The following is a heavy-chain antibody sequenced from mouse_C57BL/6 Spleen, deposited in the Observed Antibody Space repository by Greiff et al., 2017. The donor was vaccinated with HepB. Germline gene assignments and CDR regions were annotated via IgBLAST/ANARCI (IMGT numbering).Heavy chain of an antibody. V-gene: IGHV1-54*01. CDR2: INPGSGGT. Sequence: VQLQQSGAELVRPGTSVKVSCKASGYAFTNYLIEWVKQRPGQGLEWIGVINPGSGGTNYNEKFKGKATLTADKSSSTAYMQLSSLTSEDSAVYFCARTQSYGSRGGYFDVWGTGTTVTVSS. CDR3: ARTQSYGSRGGYFDV. J-gene: IGHJ1*03. CDR1: GYAFTNYL. D-gene: IGHD1-1*01.